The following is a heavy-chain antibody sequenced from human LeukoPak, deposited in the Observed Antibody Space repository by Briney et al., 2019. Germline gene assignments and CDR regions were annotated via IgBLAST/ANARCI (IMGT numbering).Heavy chain of an antibody. D-gene: IGHD3-16*01. V-gene: IGHV3-7*01. CDR1: GFTFSSYW. CDR3: ATYTHWVAGDV. Sequence: GGSLRLSCEASGFTFSSYWMTWVRQAPGKGLEWVANMNQDGSAKGYVDSVKGRFTISRDNARNSLYLQMSSLRPEDTAVYYCATYTHWVAGDVWGQGTTVTVSS. J-gene: IGHJ6*02. CDR2: MNQDGSAK.